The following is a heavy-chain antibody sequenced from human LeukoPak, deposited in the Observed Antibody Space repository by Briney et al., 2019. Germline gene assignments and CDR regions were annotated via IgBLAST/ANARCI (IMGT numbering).Heavy chain of an antibody. CDR3: ARTTEAHSWRTRYYDYYMDV. Sequence: SQTLSLTCTVSGDSLSPYYWGWIRQPPGKGLEWLGYISYSGSTNYNPSLKSRVTFSVATSKNQFSLKLSSVTAADTAVYYCARTTEAHSWRTRYYDYYMDVWGKGTTVTVSS. CDR2: ISYSGST. CDR1: GDSLSPYY. J-gene: IGHJ6*03. V-gene: IGHV4-59*01. D-gene: IGHD6-13*01.